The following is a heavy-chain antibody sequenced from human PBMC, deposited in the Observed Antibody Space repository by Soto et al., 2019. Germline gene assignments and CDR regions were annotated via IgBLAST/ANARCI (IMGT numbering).Heavy chain of an antibody. J-gene: IGHJ4*02. D-gene: IGHD4-17*01. CDR1: GFTFSNNW. CDR3: ASAAPFNYGGNSGFDF. Sequence: GSLRLSCAASGFTFSNNWIHWVRQAPGKGLVWVSGIKSDGSSTTYADSVKGRFTISRDNAKNTLYLQMNSLRAEDTAVYYCASAAPFNYGGNSGFDFWGQGTLVTVSS. V-gene: IGHV3-74*03. CDR2: IKSDGSST.